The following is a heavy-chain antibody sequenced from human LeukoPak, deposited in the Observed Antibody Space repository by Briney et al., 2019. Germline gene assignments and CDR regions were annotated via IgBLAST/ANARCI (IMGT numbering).Heavy chain of an antibody. CDR2: IYSGGNT. CDR3: ARACSAGSCYLVAFDI. Sequence: GGSLRLSCAASGFIVSSNYMTWVRQAPGKGLEWVSVIYSGGNTYYADSMKGRFTISRDNSKNTLYLQMNSLRTEDTAVYYCARACSAGSCYLVAFDIWGQGTMVTVSS. J-gene: IGHJ3*02. CDR1: GFIVSSNY. D-gene: IGHD2-15*01. V-gene: IGHV3-53*01.